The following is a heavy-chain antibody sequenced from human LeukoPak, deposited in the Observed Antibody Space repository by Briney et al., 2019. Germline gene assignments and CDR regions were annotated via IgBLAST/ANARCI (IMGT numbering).Heavy chain of an antibody. V-gene: IGHV4-59*02. CDR1: GGSVSNYY. Sequence: SETLSLTCPVSGGSVSNYYYWTWIRQPPGKGLEWIGYVYYTGSTDFNPSLKSRVTMSLDTSRNQFSLKLTSLTAADTAVYYCARGAMATTPFFDYWGQGTLVTVSS. CDR2: VYYTGST. D-gene: IGHD5-24*01. J-gene: IGHJ4*02. CDR3: ARGAMATTPFFDY.